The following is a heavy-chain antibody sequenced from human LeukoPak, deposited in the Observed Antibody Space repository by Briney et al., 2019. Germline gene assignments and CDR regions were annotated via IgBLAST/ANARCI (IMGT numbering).Heavy chain of an antibody. CDR2: ISGSGGST. D-gene: IGHD6-13*01. CDR1: GFTFSSYA. J-gene: IGHJ4*02. Sequence: GGSLRLSCAASGFTFSSYAMSWVRQAPGKGLEWVSAISGSGGSTYYADSVKGRFTISRDNAKNSLYLQMNSLRAEDTALYYCARAAAGNDYWGQGTLVTVSS. V-gene: IGHV3-23*01. CDR3: ARAAAGNDY.